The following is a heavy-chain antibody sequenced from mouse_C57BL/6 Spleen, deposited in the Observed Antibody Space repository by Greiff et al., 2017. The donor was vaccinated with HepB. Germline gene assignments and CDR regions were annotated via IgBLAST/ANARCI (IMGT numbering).Heavy chain of an antibody. CDR2: INPSSGYT. V-gene: IGHV1-7*01. Sequence: QVQLQQSGAELAKPGASVKLSCKASGYTFTSYWMHWVKQRPGQGLEWIGYINPSSGYTKYNQKFKDKATVTADKSSSTAYMQLSSLTYEDSAVYYCAREGLYDGYWSHYFDYWGQGTTVTVSS. J-gene: IGHJ2*01. CDR3: AREGLYDGYWSHYFDY. D-gene: IGHD2-3*01. CDR1: GYTFTSYW.